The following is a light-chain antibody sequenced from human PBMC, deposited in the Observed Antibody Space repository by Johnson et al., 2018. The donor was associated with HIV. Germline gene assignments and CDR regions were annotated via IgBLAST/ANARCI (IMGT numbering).Light chain of an antibody. Sequence: QSMLTQPPSVSAAPGQKVTISCSGTKSNIGNNYVSWYQQIPGTAPKLLIYDNNKRPSGIPDRFSGSKSGTSATLGITGLQTGDEADYYCGTWDNSLGVFYVFGTGTKVTVL. V-gene: IGLV1-51*01. CDR1: KSNIGNNY. CDR2: DNN. CDR3: GTWDNSLGVFYV. J-gene: IGLJ1*01.